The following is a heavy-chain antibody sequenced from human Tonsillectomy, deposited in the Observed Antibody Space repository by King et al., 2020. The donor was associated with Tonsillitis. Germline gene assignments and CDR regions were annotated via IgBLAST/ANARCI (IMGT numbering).Heavy chain of an antibody. D-gene: IGHD6-13*01. CDR3: TRPYTSSWYW. V-gene: IGHV3-73*01. CDR1: GFTFSASA. J-gene: IGHJ4*02. Sequence: VQLVESGGGLVQPGGSLKLSCAASGFTFSASAMHWVRQASGKGLEWVGRIRSRANNYETAYAASVRGRFTISRDDSNNTAYLQMNSLKTEDTAMYYCTRPYTSSWYWGGQGTLVTVSS. CDR2: IRSRANNYET.